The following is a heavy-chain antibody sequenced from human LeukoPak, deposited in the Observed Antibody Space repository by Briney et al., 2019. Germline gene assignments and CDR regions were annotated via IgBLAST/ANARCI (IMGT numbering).Heavy chain of an antibody. CDR2: INPSGGST. CDR1: GYTFTSYY. V-gene: IGHV1-46*01. Sequence: ASVKVSCKASGYTFTSYYMHWVRQAPGQGLEWMGIINPSGGSTSYAQKFQGRVTMTRDTSTSTVYMELSGLRSEDTAVYYCARGDIVVVPAGAFDIWGQGTMVTVSS. D-gene: IGHD2-2*01. CDR3: ARGDIVVVPAGAFDI. J-gene: IGHJ3*02.